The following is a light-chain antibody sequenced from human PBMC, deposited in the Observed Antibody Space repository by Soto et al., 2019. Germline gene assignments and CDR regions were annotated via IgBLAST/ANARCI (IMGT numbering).Light chain of an antibody. CDR1: ESVRSR. Sequence: EIVLTQSPAILSLSPGERATLSCRASESVRSRLAWYQQKPGQPPRLLIFDASNRATGIPARSSGSGSGTDFTLTISSLEPEDFAVYYCQQRTNWACTFGPGTKVDIK. J-gene: IGKJ3*01. CDR2: DAS. CDR3: QQRTNWACT. V-gene: IGKV3-11*01.